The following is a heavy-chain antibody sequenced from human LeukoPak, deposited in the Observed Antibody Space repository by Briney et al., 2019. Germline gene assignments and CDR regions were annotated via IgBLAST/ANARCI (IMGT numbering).Heavy chain of an antibody. J-gene: IGHJ6*03. CDR1: GFNFIDYS. V-gene: IGHV3-48*01. Sequence: GGSLRLSCAASGFNFIDYSMNWVRQAPGKGLEWISYIGISSGNTKYADSVKGRFTISRDKARNSLYLQMNSLRVEDTAMYYCARVRGFWSGYYTGDYYYYYMDVWGKGTTVTVSS. D-gene: IGHD3-3*01. CDR2: IGISSGNT. CDR3: ARVRGFWSGYYTGDYYYYYMDV.